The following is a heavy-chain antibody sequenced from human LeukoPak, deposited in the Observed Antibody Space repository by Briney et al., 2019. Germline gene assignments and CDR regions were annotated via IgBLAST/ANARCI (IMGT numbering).Heavy chain of an antibody. D-gene: IGHD2-2*01. CDR1: GYTFISYG. J-gene: IGHJ1*01. V-gene: IGHV1-18*01. CDR2: ISAYNGNT. Sequence: ASVKVSCKASGYTFISYGIAWVRQAPGQGLEWMGWISAYNGNTNYAQKLQGRVTMTTDTSTSTAYMELRSLRSDDTAVYYCARVPYCSSTSCPPTLHWGQGTLVTVSS. CDR3: ARVPYCSSTSCPPTLH.